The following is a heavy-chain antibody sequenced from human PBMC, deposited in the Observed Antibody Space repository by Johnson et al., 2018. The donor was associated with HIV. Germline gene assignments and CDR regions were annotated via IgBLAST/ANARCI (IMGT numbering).Heavy chain of an antibody. Sequence: VQLVESGGGLVQPGGSLRLSCAASGFTFTNAWMHWVRQAPGEGLAWVGRIKSKTDGETIDYAAPVKGRFTISRDNSKNTLYLQMNSLRAEDTAVYYCARDRVWFGELYAFDIWGQGTMVTVSS. J-gene: IGHJ3*02. CDR1: GFTFTNAW. D-gene: IGHD3-10*01. CDR2: IKSKTDGETI. CDR3: ARDRVWFGELYAFDI. V-gene: IGHV3-15*01.